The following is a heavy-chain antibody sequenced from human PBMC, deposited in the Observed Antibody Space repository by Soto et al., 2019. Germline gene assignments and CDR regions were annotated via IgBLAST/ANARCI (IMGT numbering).Heavy chain of an antibody. J-gene: IGHJ6*02. D-gene: IGHD4-17*01. V-gene: IGHV3-30*18. CDR1: GFTFSSYG. CDR2: ISYDGSNK. Sequence: QVQLVESGGGVVQPGRSLRLSCAASGFTFSSYGMHWVRQAPGKGLEWVAVISYDGSNKYYADSVKGRFTISRDNSKNTLYLQMNSLRAEDTAVYYCAKLDYGASYYYCGMDVWGQGTTVTVSS. CDR3: AKLDYGASYYYCGMDV.